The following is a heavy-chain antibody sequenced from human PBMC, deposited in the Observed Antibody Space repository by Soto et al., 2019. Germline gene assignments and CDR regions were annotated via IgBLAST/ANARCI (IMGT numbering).Heavy chain of an antibody. Sequence: QVQLVQSGAEVKKPGASVKVSCKASGYTFTGYYMHWVRQAPGQGLEWMGWINPNSGDTNYAQKFQGWVTMTRDTSISTAYMELSRLRSDDTAVYYCARDRSAGYCTNGVCYYFDYWGQGTLVTVSS. V-gene: IGHV1-2*04. CDR1: GYTFTGYY. CDR2: INPNSGDT. J-gene: IGHJ4*02. CDR3: ARDRSAGYCTNGVCYYFDY. D-gene: IGHD2-8*01.